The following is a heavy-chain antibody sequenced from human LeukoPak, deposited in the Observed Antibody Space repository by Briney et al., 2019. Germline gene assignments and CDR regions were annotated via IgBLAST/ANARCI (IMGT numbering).Heavy chain of an antibody. CDR2: ISSSSSYI. Sequence: GGSLRLSCAASGFSVSIKYMNWVRQAPGKGLEWVSSISSSSSYIYYADSVKGRFTISRDNAKNSLYLQMNSLRAEDTAVYYCARTYSSSWYFDYWGQGTLVTVSS. CDR3: ARTYSSSWYFDY. CDR1: GFSVSIKY. J-gene: IGHJ4*02. D-gene: IGHD6-13*01. V-gene: IGHV3-21*01.